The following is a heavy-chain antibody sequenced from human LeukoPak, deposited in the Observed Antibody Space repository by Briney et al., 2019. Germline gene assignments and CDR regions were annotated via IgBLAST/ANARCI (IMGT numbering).Heavy chain of an antibody. CDR1: GGSFSGYY. Sequence: PSETLSLPYAVYGGSFSGYYWSWIRQPPGKGLEWIGEINHSGSTNYNPSLKSRVTIPVDTSKNQFSLKLSSVTAADTAVYYCASRADYDILTGYKYYFDYWGQGNLVRVSS. V-gene: IGHV4-34*01. CDR3: ASRADYDILTGYKYYFDY. J-gene: IGHJ4*02. CDR2: INHSGST. D-gene: IGHD3-9*01.